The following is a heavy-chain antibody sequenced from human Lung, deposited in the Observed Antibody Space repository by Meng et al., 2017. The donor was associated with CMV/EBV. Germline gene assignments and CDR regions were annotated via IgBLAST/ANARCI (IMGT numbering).Heavy chain of an antibody. CDR2: LRYDGNNK. CDR3: AKDLGGEMDFWSGYLYYYYYYGMDV. D-gene: IGHD3-3*01. Sequence: SXAASGLTFRTYGMHWVRQAPGKGLEWVAFLRYDGNNKYYVDSVKGRFTISRDNSKNTMYLQMNSLRAEDTAVYYCAKDLGGEMDFWSGYLYYYYYYGMDVWGQGTXVTVSS. CDR1: GLTFRTYG. J-gene: IGHJ6*02. V-gene: IGHV3-30*02.